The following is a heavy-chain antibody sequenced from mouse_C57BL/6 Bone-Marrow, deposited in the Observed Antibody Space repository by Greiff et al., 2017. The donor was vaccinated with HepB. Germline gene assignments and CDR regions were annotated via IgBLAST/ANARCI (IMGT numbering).Heavy chain of an antibody. CDR1: GYAFTNYL. J-gene: IGHJ1*01. Sequence: VQLQQSGAELVRPGTSVKVSCKASGYAFTNYLIEWVKQRPGQGLEWIGVINPGSGGTNYNEKFKGKATLTADKSSSTAYMQLSRLTSEDSAVSFWARGGWVLSYWYLDVGGSGTTVTVSA. CDR3: ARGGWVLSYWYLDV. D-gene: IGHD2-3*01. CDR2: INPGSGGT. V-gene: IGHV1-54*01.